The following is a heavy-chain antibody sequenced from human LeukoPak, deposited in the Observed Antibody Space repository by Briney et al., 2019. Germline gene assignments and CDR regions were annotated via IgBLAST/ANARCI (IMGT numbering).Heavy chain of an antibody. Sequence: PSETLSLTCTVSGGSISSSSYYWGWIRQPPGKGREWIGSIYYSGSTYYNPSLKSRVIISVDTSKNQFSLKLSSVTAADTAVYYCARQRSIAVAGTPYFDYWGQGTLVTVSS. D-gene: IGHD6-19*01. J-gene: IGHJ4*02. CDR1: GGSISSSSYY. CDR3: ARQRSIAVAGTPYFDY. V-gene: IGHV4-39*01. CDR2: IYYSGST.